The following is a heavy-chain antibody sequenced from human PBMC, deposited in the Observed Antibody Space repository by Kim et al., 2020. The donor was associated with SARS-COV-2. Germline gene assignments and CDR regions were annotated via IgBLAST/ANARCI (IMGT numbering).Heavy chain of an antibody. CDR2: ISYDGSNK. J-gene: IGHJ4*02. CDR3: ARSEMGALDY. Sequence: GGSLRLSCAASGFTFSSYAMHWVRQAPGKGLEWVAVISYDGSNKYYADSVKGRFTISRDNSKNTLYLQMNSLRAEDTAVYYCARSEMGALDYWGQGTLVTVSS. V-gene: IGHV3-30-3*01. D-gene: IGHD1-26*01. CDR1: GFTFSSYA.